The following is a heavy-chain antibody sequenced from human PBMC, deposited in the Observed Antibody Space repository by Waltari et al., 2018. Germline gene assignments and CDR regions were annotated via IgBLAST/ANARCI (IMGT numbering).Heavy chain of an antibody. CDR2: NCTSDRSI. CDR1: GFTFRSYE. J-gene: IGHJ6*03. CDR3: ARVGGNYYYYMDV. D-gene: IGHD3-16*01. V-gene: IGHV3-48*03. Sequence: EVQLVESGGGLVQPGGSLRLSCVASGFTFRSYEVNWFRQAPGKGLERISHNCTSDRSIFYADSVKGRFTISRDNAKNSLYLQMNSLRGEDTAVYYCARVGGNYYYYMDVWGKGTTVTVSS.